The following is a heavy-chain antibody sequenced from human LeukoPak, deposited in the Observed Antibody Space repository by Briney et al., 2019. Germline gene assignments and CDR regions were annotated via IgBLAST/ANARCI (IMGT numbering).Heavy chain of an antibody. Sequence: KPSETLSLTCAVYGGSFSGYYWSWIRQPPGKGLEWIGEINHSGSTNYNPSLKSRVTISVDTSKNQFSLKLSSVTAADTAVYYCARGFRGRGYSYGPGYYYYYMDVWGKGTTVTVSS. J-gene: IGHJ6*03. V-gene: IGHV4-34*01. CDR2: INHSGST. CDR1: GGSFSGYY. CDR3: ARGFRGRGYSYGPGYYYYYMDV. D-gene: IGHD5-18*01.